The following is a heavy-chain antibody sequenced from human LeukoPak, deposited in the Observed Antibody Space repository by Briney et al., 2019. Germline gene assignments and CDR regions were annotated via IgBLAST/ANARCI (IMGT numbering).Heavy chain of an antibody. CDR3: ARDPMATISVDY. D-gene: IGHD5-24*01. CDR1: GFTSNGYW. Sequence: GGSLRLSCAASGFTSNGYWMSWVRQAPGKGLEWVANIKEDGSDKYYVDSVKGRFTISRDNAKNSLHLQMNSLRAEDTAVYYCARDPMATISVDYWGQGTLVTVSS. V-gene: IGHV3-7*01. J-gene: IGHJ4*02. CDR2: IKEDGSDK.